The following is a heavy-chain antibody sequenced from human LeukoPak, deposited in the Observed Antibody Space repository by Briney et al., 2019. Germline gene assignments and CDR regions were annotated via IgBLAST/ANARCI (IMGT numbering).Heavy chain of an antibody. Sequence: PGGSLRLSCAASGFTFSSYAMNWVRQAPGKGLEWVSSISSSSSYIYYADSVKGRFTISRDNAKNSLYLQMNSLRAEDTAVYYCARVAGGPGKLPHYDFWSGYWTYFDYWGQGTLVTVSS. D-gene: IGHD3-3*01. CDR1: GFTFSSYA. CDR2: ISSSSSYI. V-gene: IGHV3-21*01. J-gene: IGHJ4*02. CDR3: ARVAGGPGKLPHYDFWSGYWTYFDY.